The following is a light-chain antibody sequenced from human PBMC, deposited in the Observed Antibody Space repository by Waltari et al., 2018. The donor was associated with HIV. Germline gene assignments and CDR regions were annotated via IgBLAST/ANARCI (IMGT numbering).Light chain of an antibody. Sequence: VLTQAPSTLSVSLGEGASLTCRASQNLTNTLGWYQQKAGQAPRLLIYYASRRATAIPDRVSGSGAGTEFNLTISRLVFEDVAVYVCQQYKYWPETFGQGTKVEIK. CDR1: QNLTNT. CDR3: QQYKYWPET. CDR2: YAS. J-gene: IGKJ1*01. V-gene: IGKV3D-15*01.